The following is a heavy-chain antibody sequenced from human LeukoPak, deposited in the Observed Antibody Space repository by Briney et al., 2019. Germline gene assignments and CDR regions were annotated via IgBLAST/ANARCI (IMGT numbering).Heavy chain of an antibody. J-gene: IGHJ4*02. V-gene: IGHV3-7*01. Sequence: PGGSLRLSCAASEFTFSAFWMSWVRQAPGKGLEWVANINQDGSRKHYVDSVKGRFTVSRDNAEKSLYLQTNSLRAEDTAIYYCARLWGDATIFDLRGQGTLVTVSS. CDR1: EFTFSAFW. CDR3: ARLWGDATIFDL. CDR2: INQDGSRK. D-gene: IGHD5-12*01.